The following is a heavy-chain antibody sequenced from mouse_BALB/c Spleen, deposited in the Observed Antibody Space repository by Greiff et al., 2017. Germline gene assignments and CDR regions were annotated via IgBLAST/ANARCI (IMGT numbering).Heavy chain of an antibody. CDR1: GYTFTSYR. CDR3: TRSLLRPFDY. Sequence: LQQPGSELVRPGASVKLSCKASGYTFTSYRMHWVKQRPGQGLEWIGNIYPGSGSTNYDEKFKSKATLTVDTSSSTAYMQLSSLTSEDSAVYYCTRSLLRPFDYWGQGTTLTVSS. V-gene: IGHV1S22*01. CDR2: IYPGSGST. D-gene: IGHD1-1*01. J-gene: IGHJ2*01.